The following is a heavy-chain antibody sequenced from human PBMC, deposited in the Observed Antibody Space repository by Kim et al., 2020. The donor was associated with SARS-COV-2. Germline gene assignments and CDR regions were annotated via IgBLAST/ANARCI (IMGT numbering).Heavy chain of an antibody. V-gene: IGHV1-69*13. CDR3: ARVGFYYYDSSGYTTPWFDP. J-gene: IGHJ5*02. Sequence: SVKVSCKASGGTFSSYAISWVRQAPGQGLEWMGGIIPIFGTANYAQKFQGRVTITADESTSTAYMELSSLRSEDTAVYYCARVGFYYYDSSGYTTPWFDPWGQGALVTVSS. CDR1: GGTFSSYA. CDR2: IIPIFGTA. D-gene: IGHD3-22*01.